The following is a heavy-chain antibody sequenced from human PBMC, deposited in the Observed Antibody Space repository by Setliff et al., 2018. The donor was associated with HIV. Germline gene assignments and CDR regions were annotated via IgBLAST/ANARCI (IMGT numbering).Heavy chain of an antibody. CDR3: ARDTGYYDSTVSPPYNWFDP. CDR2: INPSGGST. CDR1: GYTFTSYY. V-gene: IGHV1-46*01. J-gene: IGHJ5*02. Sequence: GASVKVSCKASGYTFTSYYMHWVRQAPAQGLEWMGIINPSGGSTGYAQKFQGRVTMTRDTSTSTVYMELSSLRSEDTAVYYCARDTGYYDSTVSPPYNWFDPWGQGTLVTAPQ. D-gene: IGHD3-22*01.